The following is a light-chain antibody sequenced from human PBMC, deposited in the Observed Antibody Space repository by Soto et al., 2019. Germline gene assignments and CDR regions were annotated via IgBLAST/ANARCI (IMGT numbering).Light chain of an antibody. CDR2: TNN. V-gene: IGLV1-44*01. J-gene: IGLJ1*01. Sequence: QPVLTQPPSASGTPGQRVAISCSGSSSNIGSNTVNWYQQFPGTAPKLLIYTNNQRPSGVPDRFSGSKSGTSASLAISGLQSEDEADYYCAAWDDSLNGFYVFGTGTKVTVL. CDR3: AAWDDSLNGFYV. CDR1: SSNIGSNT.